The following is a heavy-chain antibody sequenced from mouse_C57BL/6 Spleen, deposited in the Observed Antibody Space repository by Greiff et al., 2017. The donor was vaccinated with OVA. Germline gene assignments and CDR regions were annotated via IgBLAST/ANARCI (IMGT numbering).Heavy chain of an antibody. V-gene: IGHV1-42*01. Sequence: EVQLQQSGPELVKPGASVKISCKASGYSFTGYYMNWVKQSPEKSLEWIGEINPSTGGTTYNQKFKAKATLTVDKSSSTAYMQLKSLTSEDSAVYYCARTTGDFDYWGQGTTLTVSS. CDR3: ARTTGDFDY. J-gene: IGHJ2*01. D-gene: IGHD1-1*01. CDR2: INPSTGGT. CDR1: GYSFTGYY.